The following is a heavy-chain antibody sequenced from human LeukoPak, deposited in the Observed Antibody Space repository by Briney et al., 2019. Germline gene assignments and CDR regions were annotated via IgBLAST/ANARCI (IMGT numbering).Heavy chain of an antibody. V-gene: IGHV3-53*01. CDR3: ARGGGPTTGVDAFDI. CDR2: IYSGGST. D-gene: IGHD1-1*01. J-gene: IGHJ3*02. CDR1: GFTVSSNY. Sequence: GGSLRLSCGASGFTVSSNYMSWVRQAPGKGLEWVSVIYSGGSTYYADSVKGRFTISRDNSKNTLYLQMNSLRAEDTAVYYCARGGGPTTGVDAFDIWGQGTMVTVSS.